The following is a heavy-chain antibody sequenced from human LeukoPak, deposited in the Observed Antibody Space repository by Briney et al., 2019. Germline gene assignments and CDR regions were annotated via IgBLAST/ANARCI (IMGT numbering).Heavy chain of an antibody. V-gene: IGHV3-21*06. J-gene: IGHJ6*02. D-gene: IGHD2-21*01. CDR2: ISSTSSYI. CDR3: ARALWSGPVYYGMDV. CDR1: GFTFSNYN. Sequence: GGSLRLSCAASGFTFSNYNFYWVRQAPGKGLEWVSSISSTSSYIYYADSVKGRFTISRDNAKNTLYLQMNSLRAEDTAVYYCARALWSGPVYYGMDVWGQGTTVTVSS.